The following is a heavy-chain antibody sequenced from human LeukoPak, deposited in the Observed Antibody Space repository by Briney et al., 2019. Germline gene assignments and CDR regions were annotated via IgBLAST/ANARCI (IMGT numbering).Heavy chain of an antibody. V-gene: IGHV4-38-2*01. D-gene: IGHD3-3*01. CDR2: IYHSGST. CDR1: GYSISSGYY. J-gene: IGHJ4*02. CDR3: ARQSRDFWSGYETFDY. Sequence: PSETLSLTCADSGYSISSGYYWGWIRQPPGKGLEWIGSIYHSGSTYYNPSLKSRVTISVDTSKNQFSLKLSSVTAADTAVYYCARQSRDFWSGYETFDYWGQGTLVTVSS.